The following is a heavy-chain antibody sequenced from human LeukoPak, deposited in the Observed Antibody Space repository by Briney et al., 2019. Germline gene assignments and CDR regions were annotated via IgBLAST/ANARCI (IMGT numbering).Heavy chain of an antibody. CDR2: IVVGSGST. V-gene: IGHV1-58*02. CDR1: GFTFTSSA. CDR3: AAAYSSSSDYRMDV. Sequence: SVKVSCKASGFTFTSSAMQWVRQARGQRLEWIGWIVVGSGSTNYAQKFQERVTITRDMSTSTAYMELSSLRSEDTAVYYCAAAYSSSSDYRMDVWGQGTTVTVPS. D-gene: IGHD6-6*01. J-gene: IGHJ6*02.